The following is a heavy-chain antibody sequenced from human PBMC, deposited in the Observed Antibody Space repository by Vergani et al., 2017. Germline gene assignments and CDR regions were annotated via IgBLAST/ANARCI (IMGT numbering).Heavy chain of an antibody. CDR1: GYTFTGYY. V-gene: IGHV1-69*01. CDR2: INPIFGTA. Sequence: QVQLVQSGAEVKKPGASVKVSCKASGYTFTGYYMHWVRQAPGQGLEWMGWINPIFGTANYAQKFQGRVTITADESTSTAYMELSSLRSEDTAVYYCARDDRVLTGGGAFDYWGQGTLVTVSS. J-gene: IGHJ4*02. CDR3: ARDDRVLTGGGAFDY. D-gene: IGHD3-9*01.